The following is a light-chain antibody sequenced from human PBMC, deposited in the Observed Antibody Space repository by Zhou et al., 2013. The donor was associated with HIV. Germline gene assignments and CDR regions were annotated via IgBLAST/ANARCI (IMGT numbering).Light chain of an antibody. Sequence: IQMTQSPSTLSASLGDKVTITCRASQSIATWVAWYQQKSGKAPNLLIYEASTLESGVPSRFSGSGSGTEFTLTISSLQPDDFATYYCQQYNTIRGTFGQGTKVEIK. CDR3: QQYNTIRGT. CDR1: QSIATW. V-gene: IGKV1-5*03. J-gene: IGKJ1*01. CDR2: EAS.